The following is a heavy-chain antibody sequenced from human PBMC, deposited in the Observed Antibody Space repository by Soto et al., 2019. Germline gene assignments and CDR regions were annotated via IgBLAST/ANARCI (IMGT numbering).Heavy chain of an antibody. J-gene: IGHJ4*02. CDR1: GFTFSSYW. CDR3: ARAQGYYDSSGYHFDY. D-gene: IGHD3-22*01. Sequence: PGGSLRLSCAASGFTFSSYWMNWVRQAPGKGLEWVANIKQDGSEKYYVDSVKGRFTISRDNAKNSLYLQMNSLRAEDTAVYYCARAQGYYDSSGYHFDYWGQGTLVTVSS. V-gene: IGHV3-7*01. CDR2: IKQDGSEK.